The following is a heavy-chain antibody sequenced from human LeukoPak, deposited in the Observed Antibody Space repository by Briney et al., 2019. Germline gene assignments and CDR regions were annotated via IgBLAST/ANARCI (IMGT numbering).Heavy chain of an antibody. J-gene: IGHJ4*02. CDR2: INWNGGST. CDR3: ARTKSIAARLGDY. CDR1: GFTFSSYA. D-gene: IGHD6-6*01. Sequence: GGSLRLSCAASGFTFSSYAMSWVRQAPGKGLEWVSGINWNGGSTGYADSVKGRFTISRDNAKNSLYLQMNSLRAEDTALYYCARTKSIAARLGDYWGQGTLVTVSS. V-gene: IGHV3-20*04.